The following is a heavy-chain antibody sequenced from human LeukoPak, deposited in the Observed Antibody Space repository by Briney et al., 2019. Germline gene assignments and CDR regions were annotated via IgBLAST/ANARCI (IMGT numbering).Heavy chain of an antibody. D-gene: IGHD3-22*01. Sequence: ASVNVSCKASGYTFTSYYMHWVRQAPGQGLEWMGIINPSGGSTSYAQKFQGRVTMTRDTSTSTVYMELSSLRSEDTAVYYCARAPITMIVVVPLDYWGQGTLVTVSS. CDR1: GYTFTSYY. CDR3: ARAPITMIVVVPLDY. CDR2: INPSGGST. J-gene: IGHJ4*02. V-gene: IGHV1-46*01.